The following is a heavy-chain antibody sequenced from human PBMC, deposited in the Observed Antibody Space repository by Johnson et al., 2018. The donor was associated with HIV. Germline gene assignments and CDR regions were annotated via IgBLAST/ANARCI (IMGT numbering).Heavy chain of an antibody. J-gene: IGHJ3*02. Sequence: VQLVESGGGVVQTGGSLRLSCAASGFTFSRYGMHWVRQAPGKGLEWVSYISSSGSTIYYADSVKGRFTISRDNSRNTLDLRLNSLRPEDSAVYYCAKDVSVVTPSGSFDIWGQGTRVTVSS. D-gene: IGHD4-23*01. CDR2: ISSSGSTI. CDR3: AKDVSVVTPSGSFDI. CDR1: GFTFSRYG. V-gene: IGHV3-48*01.